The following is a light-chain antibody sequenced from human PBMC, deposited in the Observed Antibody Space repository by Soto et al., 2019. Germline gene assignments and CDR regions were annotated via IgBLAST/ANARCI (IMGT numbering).Light chain of an antibody. Sequence: DMEMTQSPSSLSASVGDRVTITCRARQSISNYLYWYQHKPGKVPKLLIHAASSLQSGVPTRFSGSGSGTDFTLIINNLKPEEFSTDYLQQSYFTPLTLGGGTKVEIQ. CDR3: QQSYFTPLT. V-gene: IGKV1-39*01. CDR2: AAS. CDR1: QSISNY. J-gene: IGKJ4*01.